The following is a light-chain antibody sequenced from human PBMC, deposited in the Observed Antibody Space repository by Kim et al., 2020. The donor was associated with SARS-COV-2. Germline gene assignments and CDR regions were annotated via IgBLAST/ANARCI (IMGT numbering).Light chain of an antibody. Sequence: QSALTQPPSASGSPGQSVAISCTGTSGDIGFSEFVSWYQQHPGKAPKHIIFKSNRRPSGVPDRFSGSKSGNTASLTISGLQPEDEAEYHCSSPDYNDNFVFGTGTKVTVL. CDR3: SSPDYNDNFV. V-gene: IGLV2-8*01. CDR1: SGDIGFSEF. J-gene: IGLJ1*01. CDR2: KSN.